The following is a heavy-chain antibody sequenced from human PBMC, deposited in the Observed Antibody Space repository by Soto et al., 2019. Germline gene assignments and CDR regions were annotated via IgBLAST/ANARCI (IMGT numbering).Heavy chain of an antibody. CDR3: AAIISSYSSGWYGGNYFDY. V-gene: IGHV3-23*01. CDR2: ISGSGGST. D-gene: IGHD6-19*01. CDR1: GFTFSSYA. J-gene: IGHJ4*02. Sequence: EVPLLESGGGLVQPGGSLRLSCAASGFTFSSYAMSWVRQAPGKGLEWVSAISGSGGSTYYADSVKGRFTISRDNSKNTLYLQMNSLRAEDTAVYYCAAIISSYSSGWYGGNYFDYWGQGTLVTVSS.